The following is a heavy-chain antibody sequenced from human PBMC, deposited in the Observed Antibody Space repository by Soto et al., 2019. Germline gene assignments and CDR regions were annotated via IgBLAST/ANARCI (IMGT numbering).Heavy chain of an antibody. J-gene: IGHJ4*02. D-gene: IGHD1-26*01. CDR2: INADGSDR. CDR3: AKAKFYFDSSPFDS. Sequence: GGSLRLSCSTSGFTFEYYAVHWVRQSSRKGLEWVSFINADGSDRYYADSVKGRFTISRDNTKGSFYLQMDRLRLEDTAIYYCAKAKFYFDSSPFDSWGQGTLVTSPQ. CDR1: GFTFEYYA. V-gene: IGHV3-43D*04.